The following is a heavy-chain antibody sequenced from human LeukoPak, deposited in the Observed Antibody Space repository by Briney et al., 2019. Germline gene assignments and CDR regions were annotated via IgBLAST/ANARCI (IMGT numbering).Heavy chain of an antibody. Sequence: SETLSLTCTVSGGSISSYYWGWIRQPPGKGLERIGYIYYSGSTNYNPSLKSRVTISVDTTKNQFSLKLSSVTAADTAVYYCARWGTVVRYFDSYDYWGQGTLVTVSS. J-gene: IGHJ4*02. D-gene: IGHD3-9*01. CDR1: GGSISSYY. CDR3: ARWGTVVRYFDSYDY. CDR2: IYYSGST. V-gene: IGHV4-59*01.